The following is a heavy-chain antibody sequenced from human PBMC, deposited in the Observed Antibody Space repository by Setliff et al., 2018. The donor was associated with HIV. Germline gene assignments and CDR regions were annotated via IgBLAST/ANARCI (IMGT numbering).Heavy chain of an antibody. CDR3: TTNLPRPEALRQSGVDP. CDR2: IKTKSDGETA. Sequence: PGGSLRLSCAASGFTFSDAWMDWVRQAPGKGLEWVGHIKTKSDGETADYAAPVKGRFTISRDDSKNTLYLQMNSLKNEDTAVYYCTTNLPRPEALRQSGVDPWGQGALVTVSS. CDR1: GFTFSDAW. J-gene: IGHJ5*02. V-gene: IGHV3-15*01. D-gene: IGHD3-10*01.